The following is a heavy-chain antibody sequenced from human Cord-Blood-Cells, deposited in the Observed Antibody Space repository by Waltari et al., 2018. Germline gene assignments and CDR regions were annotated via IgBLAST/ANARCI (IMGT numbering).Heavy chain of an antibody. CDR1: GGSFSGYY. J-gene: IGHJ5*02. CDR3: ARRTRDYGGNYNWFDP. Sequence: QVQLQQWGAGLLKPSETLSLTCAVYGGSFSGYYCSWIRQPPGKGLEWIGEINHSGSTNYNPSLKSRVTISVDTSKNQFSLKLSSVTAADTAVYYCARRTRDYGGNYNWFDPWGQGTLVTVSS. V-gene: IGHV4-34*01. D-gene: IGHD4-17*01. CDR2: INHSGST.